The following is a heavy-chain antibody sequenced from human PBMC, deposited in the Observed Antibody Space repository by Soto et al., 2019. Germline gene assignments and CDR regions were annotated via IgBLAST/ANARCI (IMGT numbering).Heavy chain of an antibody. V-gene: IGHV3-74*01. CDR3: ARAKTYYDFWSGYYPTGYYYYGMDV. CDR2: INSDGSST. Sequence: GGSLRLSCAASGFTFSSYWMHWVRQAPGKGLVWVSRINSDGSSTSYADSVKGRFTISRDNANNTLYLQMNSLRAEDTAVYYCARAKTYYDFWSGYYPTGYYYYGMDVWGQGTTVTVSS. J-gene: IGHJ6*02. CDR1: GFTFSSYW. D-gene: IGHD3-3*01.